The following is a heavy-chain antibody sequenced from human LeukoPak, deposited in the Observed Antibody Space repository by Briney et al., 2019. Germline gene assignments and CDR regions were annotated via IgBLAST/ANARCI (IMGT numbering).Heavy chain of an antibody. Sequence: GGSLRLSCTASGFPFIEYSMNWVRRVPGKGLEWISYIGIDSGNTKYADSVRGRFTISADKAKNSLYLQMNSLRVEDTAVYYCARDHNYAFDNWGQGTLVSVAS. CDR2: IGIDSGNT. D-gene: IGHD1-1*01. CDR3: ARDHNYAFDN. V-gene: IGHV3-48*01. CDR1: GFPFIEYS. J-gene: IGHJ4*02.